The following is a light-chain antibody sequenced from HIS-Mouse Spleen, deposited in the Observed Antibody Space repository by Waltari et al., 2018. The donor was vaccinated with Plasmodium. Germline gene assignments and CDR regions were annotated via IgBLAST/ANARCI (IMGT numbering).Light chain of an antibody. CDR3: QQSYSTWT. J-gene: IGKJ1*01. CDR1: QSISSY. V-gene: IGKV1-39*01. CDR2: AAS. Sequence: DIQMTQSPSSLSASVGDRVTITCRASQSISSYLNWYQQKPGKAPKLLIYAASSLQSGVPSRFSGSGSGTDFILSISSLQPKDFATYYCQQSYSTWTFGQGTKVEIK.